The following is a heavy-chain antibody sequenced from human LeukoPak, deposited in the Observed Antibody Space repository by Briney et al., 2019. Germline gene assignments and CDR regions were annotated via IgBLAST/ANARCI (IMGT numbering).Heavy chain of an antibody. J-gene: IGHJ4*02. CDR3: ARTYPPPAAGFDY. Sequence: GGSLRLSCGASGFTVSSNYMSWVRQAPGKGLEWVSIIYSGGDTYYAGSVKGRFTISRDNSKNTLYLQMNSLRAEDTAVYYCARTYPPPAAGFDYWGQGTLVTVSS. V-gene: IGHV3-53*01. CDR1: GFTVSSNY. CDR2: IYSGGDT. D-gene: IGHD6-13*01.